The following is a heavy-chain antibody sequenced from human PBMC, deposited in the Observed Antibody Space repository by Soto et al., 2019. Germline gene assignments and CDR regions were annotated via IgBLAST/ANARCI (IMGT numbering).Heavy chain of an antibody. CDR1: GFTFSTYV. CDR2: ISASGSNG. CDR3: AKGDSDYYFDS. Sequence: EVKLLDFGGGLVQPGGSLRLSCAASGFTFSTYVMAWVRQAPGRGLEWVSGISASGSNGFYTDSVKGRFIISRDNSKNTLYLQMNSLRVDDTALYFCAKGDSDYYFDSLGQGTLVTVSS. J-gene: IGHJ4*02. D-gene: IGHD4-4*01. V-gene: IGHV3-23*01.